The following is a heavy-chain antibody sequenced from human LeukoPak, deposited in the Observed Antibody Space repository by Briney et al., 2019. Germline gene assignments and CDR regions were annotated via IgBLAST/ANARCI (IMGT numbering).Heavy chain of an antibody. J-gene: IGHJ4*02. CDR3: ARAPKYYDSSGYFDY. CDR1: GGSISSDH. V-gene: IGHV4-59*01. CDR2: IYYSGRT. D-gene: IGHD3-22*01. Sequence: PSGTLSLTCSVSGGSISSDHWNWIRQTPGKGLEWIGCIYYSGRTYYNPSLKSRVTISVDTSKNQFSLKLSSVTAADTAVYYCARAPKYYDSSGYFDYWGQGTLVTVSS.